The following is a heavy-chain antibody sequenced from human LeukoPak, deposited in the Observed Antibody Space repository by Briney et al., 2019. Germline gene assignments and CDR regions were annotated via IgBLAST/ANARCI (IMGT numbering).Heavy chain of an antibody. V-gene: IGHV3-48*03. J-gene: IGHJ4*02. CDR3: ARECLTCGGDSYDY. CDR2: IDGSGNSI. CDR1: GFSFNIYE. Sequence: GGSLRLSCAASGFSFNIYEFNWVRQAPGKGLEWLSYIDGSGNSIYYADPVKGRFTVSRDNAKSSLYLQMSSLRVDDTAVYYCARECLTCGGDSYDYWGQGALVTVSS. D-gene: IGHD2-21*01.